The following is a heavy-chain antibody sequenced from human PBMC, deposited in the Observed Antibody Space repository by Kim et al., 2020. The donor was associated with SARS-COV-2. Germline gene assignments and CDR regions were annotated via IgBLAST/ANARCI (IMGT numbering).Heavy chain of an antibody. CDR3: AREQTGWANLDV. J-gene: IGHJ6*03. Sequence: PTRQRRVTISIDTSKNQFSLRLSSVTAADTAVHYCAREQTGWANLDVWGKGATVTVSS. D-gene: IGHD6-19*01. V-gene: IGHV4-59*01.